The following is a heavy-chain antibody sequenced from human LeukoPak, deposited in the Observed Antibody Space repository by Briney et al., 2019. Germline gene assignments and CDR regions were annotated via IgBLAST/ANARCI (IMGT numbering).Heavy chain of an antibody. V-gene: IGHV3-7*03. CDR2: INQDGSEK. Sequence: GGSLRLSCVASGFTFSSYWMSWVRQAPGKGLEWVANINQDGSEKYDVDSAKGRFTISRDNAKNSLYLQMNSLRAEDTALYYCAKDQAGAILYFDYWGQGTLVSASS. CDR3: AKDQAGAILYFDY. J-gene: IGHJ4*02. CDR1: GFTFSSYW. D-gene: IGHD1-26*01.